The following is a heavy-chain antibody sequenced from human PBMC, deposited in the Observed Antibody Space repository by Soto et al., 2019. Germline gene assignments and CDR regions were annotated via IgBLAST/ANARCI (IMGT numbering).Heavy chain of an antibody. CDR1: GFTFSSYG. Sequence: GGSLRLSCAASGFTFSSYGMHWVRQAPGKGLEWVAVIWYDGSNKYYADSVKGRLTISRDNSKNTLYLQMNSLRAEDTAVYYCARESQPAGSYGMDVWGQGTTVTVSS. J-gene: IGHJ6*02. D-gene: IGHD6-13*01. CDR3: ARESQPAGSYGMDV. V-gene: IGHV3-33*01. CDR2: IWYDGSNK.